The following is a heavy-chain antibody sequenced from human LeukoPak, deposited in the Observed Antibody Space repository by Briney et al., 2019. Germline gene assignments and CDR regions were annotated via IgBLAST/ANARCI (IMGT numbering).Heavy chain of an antibody. CDR2: ISGSGGST. Sequence: PGGSLRLSCAASGFTFSSYAMSWVRQAPGKGLEWVSAISGSGGSTYYADSVKGRFTISRDNSKNTLYLEMNSLRAEDTAVYYCAKIVAANRRPTYYYYYMDVWGKGTTVTVSS. J-gene: IGHJ6*03. V-gene: IGHV3-23*01. D-gene: IGHD2-15*01. CDR3: AKIVAANRRPTYYYYYMDV. CDR1: GFTFSSYA.